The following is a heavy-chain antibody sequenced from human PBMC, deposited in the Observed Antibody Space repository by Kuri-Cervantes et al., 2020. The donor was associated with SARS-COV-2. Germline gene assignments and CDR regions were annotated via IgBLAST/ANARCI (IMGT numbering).Heavy chain of an antibody. D-gene: IGHD2-15*01. CDR1: GFTFSSYG. CDR2: IGSSSDYI. CDR3: ARDRGYCSGGGCYSTGFSFDY. V-gene: IGHV3-21*01. J-gene: IGHJ4*02. Sequence: LSLTCAASGFTFSSYGMTWVRQAPGKGLEWVSSIGSSSDYIYYADSVKGRFTVSRDNAENSLYLQMNSLRAGDTAVYYCARDRGYCSGGGCYSTGFSFDYWGQGALVTVSS.